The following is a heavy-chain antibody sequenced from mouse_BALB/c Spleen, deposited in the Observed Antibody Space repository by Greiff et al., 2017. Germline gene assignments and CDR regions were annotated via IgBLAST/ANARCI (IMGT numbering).Heavy chain of an antibody. J-gene: IGHJ4*01. Sequence: EVQLQQSGTVLARPGASVKMSCKASGYTFTSYWMHWVKQRPGQGLEWIGAIYPGNSDTSYNQKFKGKAKLTAVTSTSTAYMELSSLTNEDSAVYYCTREGDYDKDYYAMDYWGQGTSVTVSS. V-gene: IGHV1-5*01. CDR3: TREGDYDKDYYAMDY. D-gene: IGHD2-4*01. CDR1: GYTFTSYW. CDR2: IYPGNSDT.